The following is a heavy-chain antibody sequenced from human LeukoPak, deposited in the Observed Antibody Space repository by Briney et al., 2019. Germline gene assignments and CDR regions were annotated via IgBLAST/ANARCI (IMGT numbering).Heavy chain of an antibody. D-gene: IGHD3-16*02. CDR1: GFTFNTYS. V-gene: IGHV4-34*01. CDR2: INHSGST. CDR3: ASRRAGAHYDYVWGSYRNDY. Sequence: GSLRLSCVASGFTFNTYSMSWIRQPPGKGLEWIGEINHSGSTNYNPSLKSRVTISVDTSKDQFSLKLSSVTAADTAVYYCASRRAGAHYDYVWGSYRNDYWGQGTLVTVSS. J-gene: IGHJ4*02.